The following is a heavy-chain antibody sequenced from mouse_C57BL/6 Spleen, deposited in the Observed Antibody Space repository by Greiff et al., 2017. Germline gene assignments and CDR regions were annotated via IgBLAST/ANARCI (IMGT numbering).Heavy chain of an antibody. D-gene: IGHD1-1*01. CDR3: ARDQDYGSLLWYFDV. CDR1: GFTFSSYA. V-gene: IGHV5-4*01. J-gene: IGHJ1*03. Sequence: EVKLVESGGGLVKPGGSLKLSCAASGFTFSSYAMSWVRQTPEKRLEWVATISDGGSYTYYPDNVKGRFTISRANAKNNLYLQMSHLKSEDTAMYYCARDQDYGSLLWYFDVWGTGTTVTVSS. CDR2: ISDGGSYT.